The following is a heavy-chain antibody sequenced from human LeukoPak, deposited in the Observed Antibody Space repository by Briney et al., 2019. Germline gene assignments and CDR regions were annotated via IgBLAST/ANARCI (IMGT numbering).Heavy chain of an antibody. J-gene: IGHJ6*02. CDR1: GYTYTSYD. Sequence: ASGKVSCKASGYTYTSYDINWVRQATGQGLEWMGRMNPNSGNTGYAQKFAGRVTMTRNTSISTAYMELSSLRSEDTVVYYCARTGAYYDFWSGYYPNALDYYGMDVWGQGTTVTVS. D-gene: IGHD3-3*01. CDR3: ARTGAYYDFWSGYYPNALDYYGMDV. CDR2: MNPNSGNT. V-gene: IGHV1-8*01.